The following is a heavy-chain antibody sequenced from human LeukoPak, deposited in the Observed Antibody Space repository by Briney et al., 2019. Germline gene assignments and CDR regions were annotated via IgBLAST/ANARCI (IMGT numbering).Heavy chain of an antibody. CDR2: ISSSGTGI. CDR3: AASYSETQLYYFDY. Sequence: GGSLRLSCAASGFTFNRYSMNWVRQAPGKGLAWVAYISSSGTGIYYADSVKGRFAISRDNAKNSVYLQMNSLRGEDTALYHCAASYSETQLYYFDYWGQGNLVTVSS. V-gene: IGHV3-48*01. J-gene: IGHJ4*02. CDR1: GFTFNRYS. D-gene: IGHD1-26*01.